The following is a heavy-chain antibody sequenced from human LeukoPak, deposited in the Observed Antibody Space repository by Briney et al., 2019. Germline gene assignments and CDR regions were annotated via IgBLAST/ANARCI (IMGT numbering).Heavy chain of an antibody. CDR3: AACPDEYGSPRGYFDY. V-gene: IGHV1-69*05. CDR2: IIPIFGTA. CDR1: GGTFSSYA. Sequence: GASVKVSCKASGGTFSSYAISWVRQAPGQGLEWMGGIIPIFGTANYAQKFQGRVTITTDESTSTAYMELSSLRSEDTAVYYCAACPDEYGSPRGYFDYWGQGTLVTVSS. J-gene: IGHJ4*02. D-gene: IGHD6-6*01.